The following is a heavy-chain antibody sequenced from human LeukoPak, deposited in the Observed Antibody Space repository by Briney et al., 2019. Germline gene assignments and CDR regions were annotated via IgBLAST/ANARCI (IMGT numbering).Heavy chain of an antibody. V-gene: IGHV4-4*09. D-gene: IGHD1-26*01. Sequence: SETLSLTCTVSGASISNYYWSWIRQTPEKGLEWMGHIHSSGGSSYYPSLKSRLALSIDTSRNQLSLKLPSVTAADTAVYFCARLGSYHDFWGQGALVTVSS. CDR2: IHSSGGS. J-gene: IGHJ4*02. CDR1: GASISNYY. CDR3: ARLGSYHDF.